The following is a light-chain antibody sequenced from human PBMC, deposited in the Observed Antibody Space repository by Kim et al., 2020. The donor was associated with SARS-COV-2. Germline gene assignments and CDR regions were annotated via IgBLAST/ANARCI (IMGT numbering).Light chain of an antibody. CDR1: SRDVGAYNY. Sequence: QSALTQPPSAFGSPGQSVTISCTGTSRDVGAYNYVSWYQQRPGEAPKLIIYEVSERPSGVPDRFSGSKSGTTASLTVSGLQAEDEADYYCASYAGTNIGVLGTGTKVTVL. CDR2: EVS. V-gene: IGLV2-8*01. J-gene: IGLJ1*01. CDR3: ASYAGTNIGV.